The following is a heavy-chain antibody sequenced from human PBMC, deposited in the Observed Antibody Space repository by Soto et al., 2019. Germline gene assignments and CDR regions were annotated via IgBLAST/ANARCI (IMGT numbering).Heavy chain of an antibody. J-gene: IGHJ6*02. Sequence: PSQTLSLTCAISGDSVSSNSAAWNWIRQSPSRGLEWLGRAYYRSKWYNDYAESVKTRMTINPDTSKNQFSLQLNSVTPEDTAVYYCARVEGRFHDYNYYALDVWGQGTTVTVSS. D-gene: IGHD3-3*01. V-gene: IGHV6-1*01. CDR3: ARVEGRFHDYNYYALDV. CDR2: AYYRSKWYN. CDR1: GDSVSSNSAA.